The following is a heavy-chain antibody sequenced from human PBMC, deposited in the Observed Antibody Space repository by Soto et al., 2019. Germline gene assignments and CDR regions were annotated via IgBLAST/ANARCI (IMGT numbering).Heavy chain of an antibody. CDR2: IYYSGST. D-gene: IGHD3-3*01. V-gene: IGHV4-61*01. J-gene: IGHJ4*02. CDR3: ARGAKYYDFWSGHFDY. Sequence: QVQLQESGPGLVKPSETLSLTCTVSGGSVSSGSYYWSWILQPPGKGLEWIGYIYYSGSTNYNPSLKSRVTISVDTSKNQFSLKLSSVTAADTAVYYCARGAKYYDFWSGHFDYWGQGTLVTVSS. CDR1: GGSVSSGSYY.